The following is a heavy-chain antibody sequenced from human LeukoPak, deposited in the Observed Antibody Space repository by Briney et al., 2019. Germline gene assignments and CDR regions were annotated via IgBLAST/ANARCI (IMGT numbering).Heavy chain of an antibody. CDR2: IKQDGTEK. CDR1: GFTFSSYW. V-gene: IGHV3-7*01. D-gene: IGHD5-24*01. CDR3: ARAGDGFDAFDI. Sequence: GGSLRLSCAASGFTFSSYWMNWVRQAPGKGLEWVANIKQDGTEKLYVDSVKGRFTISRDNAKNSLYLQMNSLRAEDTAVYYCARAGDGFDAFDIWGQGTMVTVSS. J-gene: IGHJ3*02.